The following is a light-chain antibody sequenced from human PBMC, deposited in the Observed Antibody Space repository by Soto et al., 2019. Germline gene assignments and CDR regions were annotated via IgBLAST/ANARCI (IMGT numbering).Light chain of an antibody. J-gene: IGKJ2*01. CDR1: QNVINN. CDR2: AAS. Sequence: EIVMTQSPATLSVSPGERATLSCRSSQNVINNLAWYQHKPGQAPRLLIYAASTRATGIPARFSGSGSGTEFTLTISSLQSEDFAVYYCHQYNNWPPYTFGQGTKLDIK. CDR3: HQYNNWPPYT. V-gene: IGKV3-15*01.